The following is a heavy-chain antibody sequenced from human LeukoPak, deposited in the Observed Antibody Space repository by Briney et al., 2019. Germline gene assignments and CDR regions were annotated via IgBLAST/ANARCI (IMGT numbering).Heavy chain of an antibody. CDR1: GGSISSYY. D-gene: IGHD1-26*01. J-gene: IGHJ4*02. CDR3: ARLGGGSYEVDY. Sequence: SETLSLTCTVSGGSISSYYWGWIRQPPGKGLEWIGSIYYSGSTYYNPSLKSRVTISVDTSKNQFSLKLSSVTAADTAVYYCARLGGGSYEVDYWGQGTLVTVSS. V-gene: IGHV4-39*01. CDR2: IYYSGST.